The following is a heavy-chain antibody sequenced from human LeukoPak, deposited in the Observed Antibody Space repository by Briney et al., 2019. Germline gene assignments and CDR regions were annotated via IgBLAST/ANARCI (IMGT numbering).Heavy chain of an antibody. V-gene: IGHV1-69*13. CDR3: ARSLLYCSSTSCWYWFDP. CDR1: GGTFNSHV. CDR2: IIPIFGTA. J-gene: IGHJ5*02. Sequence: ASVKVSCKASGGTFNSHVINWVRQAPGQGLEWMGGIIPIFGTANYKQKFQGRVTITADESTSTAYMELSSLRSEDTAVYYCARSLLYCSSTSCWYWFDPWGQGTLVTVSS. D-gene: IGHD2-2*01.